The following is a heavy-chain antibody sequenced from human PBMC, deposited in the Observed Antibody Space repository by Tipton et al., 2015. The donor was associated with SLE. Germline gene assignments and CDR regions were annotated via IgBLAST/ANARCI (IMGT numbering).Heavy chain of an antibody. CDR1: GGSLSSYY. V-gene: IGHV4-59*12. CDR2: LSYSGST. J-gene: IGHJ6*03. CDR3: ARVPEVRGVIKDYYYYMDV. Sequence: TLSLTCTVSGGSLSSYYWSWIRQSPEKGLEWIGFLSYSGSTNYNPSLESRVTISVDTSKNQFSLKLSSVTAADTAVYYCARVPEVRGVIKDYYYYMDVWGKVTTVTVSS. D-gene: IGHD3-10*01.